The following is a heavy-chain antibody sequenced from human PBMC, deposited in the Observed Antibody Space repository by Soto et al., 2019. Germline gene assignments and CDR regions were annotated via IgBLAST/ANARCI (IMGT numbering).Heavy chain of an antibody. Sequence: EVRLVESGGGLVQPGGSLRLSCAASGFTFSTYWMHWVRQAPGKGLVWVSRINGDGTTTQYADSVKGRFTISRDNAKNTLYLQMNPLRGDYTAMYYCASIPMVRGPSDYWGQGTLVTVSS. CDR2: INGDGTTT. V-gene: IGHV3-74*02. J-gene: IGHJ4*02. CDR1: GFTFSTYW. D-gene: IGHD3-10*01. CDR3: ASIPMVRGPSDY.